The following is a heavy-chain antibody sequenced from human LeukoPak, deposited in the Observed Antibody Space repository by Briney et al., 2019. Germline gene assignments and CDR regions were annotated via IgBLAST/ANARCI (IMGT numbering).Heavy chain of an antibody. D-gene: IGHD3-10*01. J-gene: IGHJ4*02. CDR3: ARVARVQYHFDF. V-gene: IGHV3-66*01. Sequence: PGGSLRLSCAASGFTVSSNYMSWVRQAPGNGLEWVSIIYSGGNTYYADSVKGRFTISRDNSKNTLYLQMNSLRAEDTAVYYCARVARVQYHFDFWGQGTLVTVSS. CDR2: IYSGGNT. CDR1: GFTVSSNY.